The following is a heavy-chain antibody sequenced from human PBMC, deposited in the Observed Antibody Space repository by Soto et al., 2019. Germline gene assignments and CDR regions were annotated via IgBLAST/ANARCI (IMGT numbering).Heavy chain of an antibody. V-gene: IGHV3-23*01. J-gene: IGHJ4*02. D-gene: IGHD2-21*02. CDR1: GFMFISYA. CDR2: ISGSGGST. CDR3: AKDGSWGDHYYFDN. Sequence: GGSLRLSCAVSGFMFISYAMTWCGHAPGKGLEWVSSISGSGGSTYYSDSVRGRFTISRDNSKKMLYLEMNSLKGDDTAVYYCAKDGSWGDHYYFDNWGQGTLVTVSS.